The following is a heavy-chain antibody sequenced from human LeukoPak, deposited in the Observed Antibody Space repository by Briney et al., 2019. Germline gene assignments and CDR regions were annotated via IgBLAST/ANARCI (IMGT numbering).Heavy chain of an antibody. CDR2: IYPGDSDT. J-gene: IGHJ4*02. D-gene: IGHD5-18*01. CDR1: GSIFPTYW. CDR3: ARSLTVAREYNYGYGY. V-gene: IGHV5-51*01. Sequence: SLKISCKGSGSIFPTYWIGWVRPLPGKGVAWMGIIYPGDSDTRYSPSFQGQVTIAADKSISTAYLQWSSLKASDTAMYYCARSLTVAREYNYGYGYWGQGTLVTVSS.